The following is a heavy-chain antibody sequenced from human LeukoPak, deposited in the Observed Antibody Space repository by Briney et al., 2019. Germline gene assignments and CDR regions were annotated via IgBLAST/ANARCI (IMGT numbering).Heavy chain of an antibody. CDR2: NYYSGST. CDR3: ARQQYYYDRSGYRAPGRWYFDL. Sequence: SETLSLTCSVSGGSISSSSYYWGWLRQPPGKGLGWIGSNYYSGSTYYNPSLKSRVTISVDTSKNQFSLKLSPVTAADTAVYYCARQQYYYDRSGYRAPGRWYFDLWGRGTLVTVSS. D-gene: IGHD3-22*01. V-gene: IGHV4-39*01. J-gene: IGHJ2*01. CDR1: GGSISSSSYY.